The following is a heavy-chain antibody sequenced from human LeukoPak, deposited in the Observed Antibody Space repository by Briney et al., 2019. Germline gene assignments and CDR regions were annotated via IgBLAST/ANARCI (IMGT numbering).Heavy chain of an antibody. V-gene: IGHV3-74*01. J-gene: IGHJ4*02. CDR1: GFCFSSQW. CDR3: ARSDYFDY. CDR2: INSAGSST. Sequence: GGSLRLSCAASGFCFSSQWMHWVRQAPGKGLVWVARINSAGSSTRYADSVKGRFTVSRDNANNTLYLQMNSLRAEDTAVYYCARSDYFDYWGQGTLVTVSS.